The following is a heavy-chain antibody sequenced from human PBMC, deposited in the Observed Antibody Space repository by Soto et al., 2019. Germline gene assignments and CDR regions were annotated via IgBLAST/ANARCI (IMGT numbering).Heavy chain of an antibody. CDR3: ARKWYGELGEGWFDP. CDR2: ISYDGRNE. J-gene: IGHJ5*02. V-gene: IGHV3-30*03. D-gene: IGHD3-10*01. Sequence: QVQLVESGGGVVQPGRSLRLSCAASGFTFSSYGMHWVRQAPGKGLEWVAVISYDGRNEYYADSVRGQFTISRDNSENTLFLQMDSLRPEDAALYYCARKWYGELGEGWFDPWGHGTLVTVSS. CDR1: GFTFSSYG.